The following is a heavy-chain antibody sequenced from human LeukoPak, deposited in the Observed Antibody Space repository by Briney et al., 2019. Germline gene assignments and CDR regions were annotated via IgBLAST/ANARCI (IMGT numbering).Heavy chain of an antibody. Sequence: PGRSLRLSCAASGFMFSTYAMHWVRQAPGKGLEWVAVISYDGSNKYYADSVKGRFTISRDNSKNTLYLQMNSLRAEDTAVYYCAKETVYYGSGSYYFDYWGQGTLVTVSS. CDR1: GFMFSTYA. CDR2: ISYDGSNK. J-gene: IGHJ4*02. V-gene: IGHV3-30*04. D-gene: IGHD3-10*01. CDR3: AKETVYYGSGSYYFDY.